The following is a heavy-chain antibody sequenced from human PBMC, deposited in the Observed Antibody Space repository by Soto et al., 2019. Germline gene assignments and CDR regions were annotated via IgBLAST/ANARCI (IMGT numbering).Heavy chain of an antibody. CDR1: GGSISSYY. J-gene: IGHJ4*02. Sequence: PSETLSLTCTLSGGSISSYYWSWIRQPPGKGLEWIGYIYYSGSTNYNPSLKSRVTISVDTSKNLFSLKLSSVTAADTAVYYCARLGGGYCSSTSCYGARFECWGQGSLVTVSS. D-gene: IGHD2-2*01. CDR3: ARLGGGYCSSTSCYGARFEC. CDR2: IYYSGST. V-gene: IGHV4-59*08.